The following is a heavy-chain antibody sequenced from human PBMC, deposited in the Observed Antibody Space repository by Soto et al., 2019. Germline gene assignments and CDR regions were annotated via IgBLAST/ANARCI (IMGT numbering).Heavy chain of an antibody. J-gene: IGHJ4*02. CDR1: GFTFSSYA. Sequence: GGSLRLSCAASGFTFSSYAMTWVRQAPGKGLEWVSGISGSGGSTYYADSVKGRFTISRDNSKNTPYLQMNSLRAEDTAIYYCAKGREAGTDWGQGTLVTVSS. CDR3: AKGREAGTD. D-gene: IGHD1-7*01. CDR2: ISGSGGST. V-gene: IGHV3-23*01.